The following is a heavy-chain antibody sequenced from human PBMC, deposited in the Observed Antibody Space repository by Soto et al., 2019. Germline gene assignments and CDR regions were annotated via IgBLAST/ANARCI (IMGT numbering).Heavy chain of an antibody. CDR1: GASISSGGYY. V-gene: IGHV4-31*11. CDR2: IYNSGTT. Sequence: QVQLQESGPGLVKPSQTLSLTCAVSGASISSGGYYWNWIRQHPGKGLEWIGHIYNSGTTHYNPSLKRRLTISVDTSKNHFFLKLDSVTAADTAVYYCAREGSSTVTALRALDIWGHGTLVTVSP. CDR3: AREGSSTVTALRALDI. D-gene: IGHD4-17*01. J-gene: IGHJ3*02.